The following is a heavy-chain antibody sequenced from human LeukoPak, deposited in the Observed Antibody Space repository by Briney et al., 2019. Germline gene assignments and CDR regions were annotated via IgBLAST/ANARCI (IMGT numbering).Heavy chain of an antibody. CDR3: VRGNDYGGPHY. CDR2: IDGDGSRI. Sequence: GGSLRLSCAVSGFTFSSYWMHWVRQAPGKGLVWVSRIDGDGSRINYADSVKGRFTISRDNGKNTLFLQMNSLRAEDAAVYYCVRGNDYGGPHYWGQGTLVTVSS. V-gene: IGHV3-74*01. D-gene: IGHD4-23*01. CDR1: GFTFSSYW. J-gene: IGHJ4*02.